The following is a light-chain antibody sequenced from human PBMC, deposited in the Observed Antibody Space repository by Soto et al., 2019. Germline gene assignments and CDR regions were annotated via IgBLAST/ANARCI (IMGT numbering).Light chain of an antibody. Sequence: DIKMTQFSSTLSASVGDRVIIPCRASQSISTWLAWYQQKPGKAPNLLIYKASILESGVPSRFSGSGSGTEFTLTISSLQPDDFATYYCQQYNSYPWTFGQGTKVESK. CDR2: KAS. J-gene: IGKJ1*01. CDR1: QSISTW. CDR3: QQYNSYPWT. V-gene: IGKV1-5*03.